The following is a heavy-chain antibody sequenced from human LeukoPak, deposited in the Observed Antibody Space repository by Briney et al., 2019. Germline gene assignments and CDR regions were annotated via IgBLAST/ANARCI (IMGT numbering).Heavy chain of an antibody. CDR2: IHYSGST. V-gene: IGHV4-59*08. D-gene: IGHD3-10*01. CDR3: ARHYVFVVGGSCFDY. J-gene: IGHJ4*02. Sequence: SETLSLTCTVSGGSISGYYWSWIRQPPGKGLEWIGYIHYSGSTNYNPSPKSRVTISLDTSKNQFSLKLSSVTAADTAVYHCARHYVFVVGGSCFDYWGQGTLVTVSS. CDR1: GGSISGYY.